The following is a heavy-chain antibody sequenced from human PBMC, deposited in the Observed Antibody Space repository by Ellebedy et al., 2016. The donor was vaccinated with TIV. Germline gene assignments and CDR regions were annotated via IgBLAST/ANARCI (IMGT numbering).Heavy chain of an antibody. CDR1: GFTFSTYG. D-gene: IGHD1-1*01. J-gene: IGHJ6*03. Sequence: GESLKISXAASGFTFSTYGMHWVRQAPGKGLEWMAIISYDGSNKYYADSVKGRFTISRDNSKNTLYLQMNSLRGEDTAVYYCARDRGYRSSLYYYYNMDVWGKGTTVTVSS. CDR3: ARDRGYRSSLYYYYNMDV. V-gene: IGHV3-30*03. CDR2: ISYDGSNK.